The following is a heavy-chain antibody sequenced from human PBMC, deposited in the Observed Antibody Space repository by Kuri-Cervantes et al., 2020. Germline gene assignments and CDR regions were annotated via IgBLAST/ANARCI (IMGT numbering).Heavy chain of an antibody. CDR1: GYTFTSYD. J-gene: IGHJ4*02. CDR2: INPSGGST. D-gene: IGHD5-24*01. CDR3: ARDRVMATPTPGHY. Sequence: ASVKVSCKASGYTFTSYDINWVRQATGQGLEWMGIINPSGGSTSYAQKFQGRVTMTRDTSTSTVYMELSSLRSEDTAVYYCARDRVMATPTPGHYWGQGTLVTVSS. V-gene: IGHV1-46*01.